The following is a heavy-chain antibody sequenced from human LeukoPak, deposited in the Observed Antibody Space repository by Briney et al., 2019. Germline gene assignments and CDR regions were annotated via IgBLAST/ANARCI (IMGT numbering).Heavy chain of an antibody. CDR1: GFTFHSYA. CDR3: ARLDLVSGYDY. D-gene: IGHD3-9*01. J-gene: IGHJ4*02. Sequence: GGSLRLSCAASGFTFHSYAMNWVRQGPGKGLEWVSVMYSGGTTVYADSVKGRLTISRDKSRNTVYLQMNSLRVEDTAVYYCARLDLVSGYDYWGQGTLVTVSS. CDR2: MYSGGTT. V-gene: IGHV3-66*04.